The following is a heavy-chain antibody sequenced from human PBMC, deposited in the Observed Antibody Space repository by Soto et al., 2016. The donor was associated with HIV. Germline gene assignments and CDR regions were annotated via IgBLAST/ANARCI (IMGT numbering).Heavy chain of an antibody. CDR1: GFTFDGYA. CDR3: VKDNSGWYYFDY. D-gene: IGHD6-19*01. Sequence: EVQLVESGGGLVQPGGSLRLSCAASGFTFDGYAMHWVRQAPGKGLEWVSGISWNSGNIGYADSVKGRFTISRDNAKNSLYLQMNSLRPEDTAFYYCVKDNSGWYYFDYWGQGTLVTVSS. CDR2: ISWNSGNI. V-gene: IGHV3-9*01. J-gene: IGHJ4*02.